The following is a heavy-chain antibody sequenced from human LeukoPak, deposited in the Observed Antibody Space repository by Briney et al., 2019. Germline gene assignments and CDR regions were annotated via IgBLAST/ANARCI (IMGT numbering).Heavy chain of an antibody. V-gene: IGHV4-61*01. CDR2: IYYNGNT. CDR1: GTSVSSGSYY. CDR3: ARDAIPSPYWYSDL. D-gene: IGHD2-2*01. Sequence: PSETLSLTCTVSGTSVSSGSYYWSWIRQPPGKGLEWIGYIYYNGNTNYNPSLKSRVTVSVDTSKNQFSLKLNSVTAADTAVYYCARDAIPSPYWYSDLWGRGTLVTVSS. J-gene: IGHJ2*01.